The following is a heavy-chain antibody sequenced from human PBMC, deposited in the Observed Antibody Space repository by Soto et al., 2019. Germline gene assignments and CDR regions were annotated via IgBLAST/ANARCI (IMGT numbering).Heavy chain of an antibody. CDR2: MSGSGGST. D-gene: IGHD2-8*01. V-gene: IGHV3-23*01. Sequence: PGGSLRLSCAASGFTFSSYAMSWVRQAPGKGLEWVSAMSGSGGSTYYADSVKGRFTISRDNSKNTLYLQMNSLRAEDTAVYYCANEWCMLNDCDYWGQGTLVTVSS. CDR3: ANEWCMLNDCDY. CDR1: GFTFSSYA. J-gene: IGHJ4*02.